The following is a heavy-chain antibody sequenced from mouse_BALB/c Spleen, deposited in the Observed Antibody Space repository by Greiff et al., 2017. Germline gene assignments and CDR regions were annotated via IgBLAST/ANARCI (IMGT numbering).Heavy chain of an antibody. V-gene: IGHV7-3*02. D-gene: IGHD2-10*02. CDR2: IRNKANGYTT. Sequence: DVMLVESGGGLVQPGGSLRLSCATSGFTFTDYYMSWVRQPPGKALEWLGFIRNKANGYTTEYSASVKGRFTISRVNSQSILYLQMNTLRAEDSATYYCARDGRYGNYAWFAYWGQGTLVTVSA. CDR1: GFTFTDYY. J-gene: IGHJ3*01. CDR3: ARDGRYGNYAWFAY.